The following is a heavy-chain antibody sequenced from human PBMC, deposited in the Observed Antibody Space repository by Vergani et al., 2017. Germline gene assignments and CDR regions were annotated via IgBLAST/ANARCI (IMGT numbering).Heavy chain of an antibody. CDR3: ASGWRYCSGGSCLEIDY. Sequence: QVQLVQSGAEVKKPGASVKVSCKASGYTFTGYYMHWVRQAPGQGLVWKGWINPNSGGTNYAKKFQGRVTMTRDTSISTAYMELSRLRSDDTAVYYGASGWRYCSGGSCLEIDYWGQGTLVTVSS. CDR1: GYTFTGYY. D-gene: IGHD2-15*01. CDR2: INPNSGGT. V-gene: IGHV1-2*02. J-gene: IGHJ4*02.